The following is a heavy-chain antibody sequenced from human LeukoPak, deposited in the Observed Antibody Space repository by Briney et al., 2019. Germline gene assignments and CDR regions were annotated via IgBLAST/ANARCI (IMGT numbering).Heavy chain of an antibody. D-gene: IGHD1-26*01. CDR2: ISSSSRYI. CDR3: ARDLSVGSKPDLGFDY. Sequence: EPGGSLRLSCVASGFTFSSYNMNWVRQAPAERLLGGSSISSSSRYIYYTDSVKSRFTISRDNAKNSLYLQMNSLRAEDTAVYYCARDLSVGSKPDLGFDYWGQGTLVTVSS. V-gene: IGHV3-21*01. CDR1: GFTFSSYN. J-gene: IGHJ4*02.